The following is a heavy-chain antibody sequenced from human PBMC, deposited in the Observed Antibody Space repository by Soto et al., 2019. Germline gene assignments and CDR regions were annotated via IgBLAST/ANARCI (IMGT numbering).Heavy chain of an antibody. CDR3: ARDLGAFNYGSAYFDY. CDR2: IWYDGSNQ. Sequence: VGSLRLSGAPSGFTFSTYGMHWVRQAPGKGLEWVAVIWYDGSNQYYADSVKGRFTISRHKSKNMLYLQMNSLRAEDTAVYYCARDLGAFNYGSAYFDYWGQGTPVTVSS. CDR1: GFTFSTYG. J-gene: IGHJ4*02. D-gene: IGHD3-10*01. V-gene: IGHV3-33*01.